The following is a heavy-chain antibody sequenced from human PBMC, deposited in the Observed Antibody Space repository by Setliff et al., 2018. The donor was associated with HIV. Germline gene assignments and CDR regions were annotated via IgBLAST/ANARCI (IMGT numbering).Heavy chain of an antibody. CDR3: VRGVQSPPHYSYYYTDV. CDR2: INPAGNPT. D-gene: IGHD3-3*01. V-gene: IGHV1-46*01. CDR1: GYTFTNYF. J-gene: IGHJ6*03. Sequence: ASVKVSCKASGYTFTNYFVHWVRQAPGQGLEWMGIINPAGNPTSYAQKFQGRLTMTRDTSTNTVYMELSSLRSEDTAVYYCVRGVQSPPHYSYYYTDVWGKGTTVTVSS.